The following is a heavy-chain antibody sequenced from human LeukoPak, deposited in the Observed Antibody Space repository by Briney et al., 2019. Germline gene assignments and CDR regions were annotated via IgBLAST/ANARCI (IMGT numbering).Heavy chain of an antibody. CDR3: ARGAFYGSPGYYMGSF. D-gene: IGHD3-10*01. V-gene: IGHV5-51*01. CDR1: GYTFTSYW. Sequence: GESLKISCQGSGYTFTSYWILWVRQMPGKGLEWMGIISPGESDTRYSPSFQGQVTISADTSINTAYLQWSSLKTSDTAMCYCARGAFYGSPGYYMGSFWGQGTLVTVSS. J-gene: IGHJ4*02. CDR2: ISPGESDT.